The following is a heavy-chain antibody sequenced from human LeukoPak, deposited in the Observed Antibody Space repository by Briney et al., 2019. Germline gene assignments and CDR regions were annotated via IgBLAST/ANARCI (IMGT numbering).Heavy chain of an antibody. Sequence: SETLSLTCAVYGGSFSGYYWSWIRQHPGKGLEWIGYIYYSGSTYYNPSLKSRVTISVDTSKNQFSLKLSSVTAADTAVYYCARVVVVVAATAYYYYGMDVWGQGTTVTVSS. CDR1: GGSFSGYY. D-gene: IGHD2-15*01. J-gene: IGHJ6*02. V-gene: IGHV4-31*11. CDR2: IYYSGST. CDR3: ARVVVVVAATAYYYYGMDV.